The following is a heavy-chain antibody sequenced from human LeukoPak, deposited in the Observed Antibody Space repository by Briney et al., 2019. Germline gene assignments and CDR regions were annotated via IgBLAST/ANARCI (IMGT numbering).Heavy chain of an antibody. CDR1: GGSISSGDYY. Sequence: SQTLSLSCTVSGGSISSGDYYWSWIRQPPGKGLEWIAYMYYSGSTYYNPSLKSRVTMSADTSKNQLSLKPSSVTAADTAVYYCARPYYYDSRIDPWGQGILVTVSS. V-gene: IGHV4-30-4*01. CDR2: MYYSGST. J-gene: IGHJ5*02. D-gene: IGHD3-22*01. CDR3: ARPYYYDSRIDP.